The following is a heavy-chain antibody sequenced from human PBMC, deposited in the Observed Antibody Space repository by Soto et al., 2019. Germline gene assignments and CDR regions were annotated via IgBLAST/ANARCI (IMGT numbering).Heavy chain of an antibody. CDR2: ISSSSSYI. D-gene: IGHD3-9*01. Sequence: PGGSLRLSCAASGFTFSSYSMNWVRQAPGKGLEWVSSISSSSSYIYYADSVKGRFTISRDNAKNSLYLQMNSLRAEDTAVYYCARVPERGVLRYFDWSLDYWGQGTLVTVPS. CDR3: ARVPERGVLRYFDWSLDY. J-gene: IGHJ4*02. V-gene: IGHV3-21*01. CDR1: GFTFSSYS.